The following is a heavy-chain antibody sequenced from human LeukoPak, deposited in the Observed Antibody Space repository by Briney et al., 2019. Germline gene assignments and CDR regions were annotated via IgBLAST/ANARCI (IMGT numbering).Heavy chain of an antibody. D-gene: IGHD3-16*01. CDR1: GYTFTSYY. Sequence: ASVKVSCKASGYTFTSYYMHWVRQAPGQGLEWMGIINPSGGSTSYAQKFQGRVTMTRDTSTSTVYTELSSLRSEDTAVYYCARGPPLRITFGGVIVYWGQGTLVTVSS. CDR3: ARGPPLRITFGGVIVY. V-gene: IGHV1-46*01. CDR2: INPSGGST. J-gene: IGHJ4*02.